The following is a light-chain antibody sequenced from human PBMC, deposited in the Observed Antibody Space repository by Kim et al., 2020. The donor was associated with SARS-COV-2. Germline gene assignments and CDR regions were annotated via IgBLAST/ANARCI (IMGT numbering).Light chain of an antibody. J-gene: IGKJ1*01. CDR3: QQSGEG. V-gene: IGKV3-20*01. CDR2: GAS. CDR1: HSIRSSY. Sequence: EIVLTQSPSTLSLSPGERATLSCRASHSIRSSYLAWYQQKPGQAPRLLIYGASRRATGIPDRFSGSGSGTGFTLTINRLEREDFAVYYCQQSGEGFGQGTKVDIK.